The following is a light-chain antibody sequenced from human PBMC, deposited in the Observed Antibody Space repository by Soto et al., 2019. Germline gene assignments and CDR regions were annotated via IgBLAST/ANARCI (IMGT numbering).Light chain of an antibody. CDR1: SSDVGTYNL. J-gene: IGLJ1*01. Sequence: QSALTQPASVSGSPGQSITISCTGTSSDVGTYNLVSWYQQHPGQAPKLMIYEGSKRPSGVSNRFSGSKSGNTASLTISGLQAEDEADYYCCSYEGSGTFVFGPGTKVTV. CDR3: CSYEGSGTFV. CDR2: EGS. V-gene: IGLV2-23*01.